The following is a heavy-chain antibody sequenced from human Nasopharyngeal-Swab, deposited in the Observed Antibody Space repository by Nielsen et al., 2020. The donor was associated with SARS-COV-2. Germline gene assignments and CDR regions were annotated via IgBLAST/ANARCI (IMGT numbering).Heavy chain of an antibody. J-gene: IGHJ6*03. CDR3: ARGVGFCTNGVCYNKDYYYYYYMDV. CDR2: IYTSGST. CDR1: GGSISSGSYY. Sequence: SDTLSLTCTVSGGSISSGSYYWSWIRQPAGKGLEWIGRIYTSGSTNYNPSLKSRVTISVDTSKNQFSLNLSSVTAADTAVYYCARGVGFCTNGVCYNKDYYYYYYMDVWGKGTTVTVSS. V-gene: IGHV4-61*02. D-gene: IGHD2-8*01.